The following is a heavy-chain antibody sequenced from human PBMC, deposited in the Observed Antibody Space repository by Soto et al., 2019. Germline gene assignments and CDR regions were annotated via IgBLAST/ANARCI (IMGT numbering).Heavy chain of an antibody. J-gene: IGHJ6*02. CDR2: INNSEST. D-gene: IGHD6-13*01. V-gene: IGHV4-34*01. Sequence: QVQLQQWGAGLLKPSETLSLTCAVYGGSFSGYYWSWIRQPPGKGLEWIGEINNSESTNYNPSLKSLVTISVDTSKHQFSLKLSSVTAADTAVYYCARAPGYSSSWYRYYYGMDVWGQGSTVTGSS. CDR3: ARAPGYSSSWYRYYYGMDV. CDR1: GGSFSGYY.